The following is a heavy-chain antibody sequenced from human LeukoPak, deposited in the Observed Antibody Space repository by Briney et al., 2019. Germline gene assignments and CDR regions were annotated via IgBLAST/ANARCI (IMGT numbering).Heavy chain of an antibody. Sequence: PGGSLRLSCAASGFTFSSYAMHWVRQAPGKGLEWVAVISYDGSNKYYADSVKGRFTISRDNSKNTLYLQMNSLRAEDTAVYYCASSDYGGYFDYWGQGTLVTVSS. CDR1: GFTFSSYA. D-gene: IGHD4-23*01. CDR2: ISYDGSNK. CDR3: ASSDYGGYFDY. J-gene: IGHJ4*02. V-gene: IGHV3-30-3*01.